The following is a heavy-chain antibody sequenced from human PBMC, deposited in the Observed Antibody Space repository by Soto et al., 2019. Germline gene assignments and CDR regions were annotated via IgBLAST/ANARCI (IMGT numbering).Heavy chain of an antibody. CDR3: ASGFSLLRMYYYYYGMAV. J-gene: IGHJ6*02. CDR1: GYTFTSYD. Sequence: QVQLVQSGAEVKKPGASVKVSCKASGYTFTSYDINWVRQATGQGLEWMGWMNPNSGNTGYAQKFQGRVTMTRNTSISTAYMALSSLRSEDTAVYYCASGFSLLRMYYYYYGMAVWGQGTTVTVSS. D-gene: IGHD3-16*01. V-gene: IGHV1-8*01. CDR2: MNPNSGNT.